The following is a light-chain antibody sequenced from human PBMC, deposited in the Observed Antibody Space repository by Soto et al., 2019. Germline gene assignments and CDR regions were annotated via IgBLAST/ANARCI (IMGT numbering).Light chain of an antibody. CDR2: GAS. V-gene: IGKV3-20*01. CDR3: QQYNNWPPWT. CDR1: QSVSSSY. Sequence: EIVLTQSPGTLSLPPGEIATLSCSASQSVSSSYLAWYQQKPGQAPRLLIYGASSRATGIPDRFSGSGSGTEFTLTISSLQSEDFAVYYCQQYNNWPPWTFGQGTKVDIK. J-gene: IGKJ1*01.